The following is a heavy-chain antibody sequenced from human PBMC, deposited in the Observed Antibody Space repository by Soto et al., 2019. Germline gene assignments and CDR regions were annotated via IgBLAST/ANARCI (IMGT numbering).Heavy chain of an antibody. CDR2: MNPNSGNT. J-gene: IGHJ4*02. CDR1: GGTFSSYA. V-gene: IGHV1-8*02. CDR3: ARFYDWPGGWRPS. D-gene: IGHD5-12*01. Sequence: ASVKVSCKASGGTFSSYAISWVRQAPGQGLEWMGWMNPNSGNTGYAQKFQGRVTMTRNTSISTAYMELSSLRSEDTAVYYCARFYDWPGGWRPSWGQGTLVTVSS.